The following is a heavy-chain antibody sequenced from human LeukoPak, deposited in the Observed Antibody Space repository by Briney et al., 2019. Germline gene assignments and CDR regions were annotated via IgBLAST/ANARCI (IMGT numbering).Heavy chain of an antibody. CDR2: IKQAGSEK. CDR1: GFTFRSYA. CDR3: ARDTWGYFDL. J-gene: IGHJ2*01. V-gene: IGHV3-7*04. D-gene: IGHD7-27*01. Sequence: GGSLRLSCAASGFTFRSYAMSWVRQAPGKGLEWVANIKQAGSEKFYVDSVKGRFTISRDNAKNSLYLQMNSLRAEDTAVYYCARDTWGYFDLWGRGTQVTVSS.